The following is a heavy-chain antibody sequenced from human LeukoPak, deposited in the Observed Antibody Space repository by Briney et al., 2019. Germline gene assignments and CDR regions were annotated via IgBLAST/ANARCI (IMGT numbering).Heavy chain of an antibody. J-gene: IGHJ4*02. CDR3: AKLHRVTPFDF. CDR1: GFTFSSYG. V-gene: IGHV3-23*01. CDR2: ISGSGGST. Sequence: GGSLRLSCAASGFTFSSYGMSWVRQAPGKGLEWVSAISGSGGSTYYADSVKGRFTISRDNSKKKLYLQMNSLRAEDTAVYYCAKLHRVTPFDFWGQGTLVTVSS. D-gene: IGHD2-21*02.